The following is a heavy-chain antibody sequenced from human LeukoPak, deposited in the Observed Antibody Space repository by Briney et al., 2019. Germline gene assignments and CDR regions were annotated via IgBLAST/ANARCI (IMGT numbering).Heavy chain of an antibody. Sequence: SETLSLTCAVYGGSFSGYYWSWIRQPPGKGLEWIGEINHSGSTNYNPSLKSRVTISVDTSKNQFSLKLSSVTAADTAVYYCARRGYYGSGGPSRFDYWGQGTLVTVSS. CDR2: INHSGST. V-gene: IGHV4-34*01. CDR1: GGSFSGYY. D-gene: IGHD3-10*01. J-gene: IGHJ4*02. CDR3: ARRGYYGSGGPSRFDY.